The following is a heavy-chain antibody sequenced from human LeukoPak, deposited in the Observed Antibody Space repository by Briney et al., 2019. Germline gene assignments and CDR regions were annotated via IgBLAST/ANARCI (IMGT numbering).Heavy chain of an antibody. D-gene: IGHD6-13*01. J-gene: IGHJ1*01. CDR3: AKGYSSSWYAYFQH. V-gene: IGHV3-43*02. CDR2: ISGDGGST. Sequence: PGGSLRLSCAASGFTFDDYAMHWVRQAPGKGLEWVSLISGDGGSTYYADSVKGRFTISRDNSKNSLYLQMDSLRTEDTALYYCAKGYSSSWYAYFQHWGQGTLVTVSS. CDR1: GFTFDDYA.